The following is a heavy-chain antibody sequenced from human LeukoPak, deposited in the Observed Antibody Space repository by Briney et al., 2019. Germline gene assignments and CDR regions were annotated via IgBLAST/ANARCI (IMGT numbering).Heavy chain of an antibody. CDR1: GFTFSNYA. CDR2: ISGGGGST. Sequence: GGSLRLSCAASGFTFSNYAMSWVRQVPGKGLEWVSAISGGGGSTHYADSVKGRFTISRDNSKNTLYLQMNSLRAEDTAVYYCAKDYGDYDSDYWGQGTLVTVSS. V-gene: IGHV3-23*01. J-gene: IGHJ4*02. CDR3: AKDYGDYDSDY. D-gene: IGHD4-17*01.